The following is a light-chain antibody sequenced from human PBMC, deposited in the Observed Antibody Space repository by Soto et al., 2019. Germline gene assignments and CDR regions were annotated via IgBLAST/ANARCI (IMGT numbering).Light chain of an antibody. CDR1: QYVGTN. Sequence: EIVMTQSPDTVSVSPGEGVTLSCRASQYVGTNLAWYQHKPGQAPSLLIYGAFTRATGVPARFSGGGSGTEFTLTTISLQSEDLAVYYCQEYSSWWTFGQGTKVEI. CDR2: GAF. J-gene: IGKJ1*01. V-gene: IGKV3-15*01. CDR3: QEYSSWWT.